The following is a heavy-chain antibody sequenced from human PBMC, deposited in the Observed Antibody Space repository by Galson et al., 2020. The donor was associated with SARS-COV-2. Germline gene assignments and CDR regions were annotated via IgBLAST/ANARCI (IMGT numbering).Heavy chain of an antibody. D-gene: IGHD6-19*01. Sequence: KGLEWMGIIYPGDSDTRYRPSFLGQVTISADKSISTAYLQWSSLRASDTAMYYCATPGYTSGWTNFDYWGQGTLVTVSS. V-gene: IGHV5-51*01. CDR2: IYPGDSDT. CDR3: ATPGYTSGWTNFDY. J-gene: IGHJ4*02.